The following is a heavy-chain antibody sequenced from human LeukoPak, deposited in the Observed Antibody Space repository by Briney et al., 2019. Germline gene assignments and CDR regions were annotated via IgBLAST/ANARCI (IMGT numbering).Heavy chain of an antibody. CDR3: TRVEESFDSLTSYYYTDV. J-gene: IGHJ6*03. V-gene: IGHV4-31*03. CDR1: GGSISIGGYY. CDR2: IYYSGST. D-gene: IGHD3-16*01. Sequence: PSETLSLTCTVSGGSISIGGYYWSWIRQYPGKGLEWIGYIYYSGSTYYNPSLSSRLTISVDTSKNQFSLRLSSVSAADTAVYYCTRVEESFDSLTSYYYTDVWGKGTTVSVS.